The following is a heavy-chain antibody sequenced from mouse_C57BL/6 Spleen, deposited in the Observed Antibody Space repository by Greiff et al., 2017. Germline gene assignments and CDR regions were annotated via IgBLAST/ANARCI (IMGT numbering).Heavy chain of an antibody. CDR1: GYTFTDYE. D-gene: IGHD2-2*01. J-gene: IGHJ2*01. CDR3: TRSTVTPPFDY. Sequence: QVQLQQSGAELVRPGASVTLSCKASGYTFTDYEMHWVKQTPVHGLEWIGAIDPETGGTAYNQKFKGKAILTADKSSSTAYMELRSLTSEDSAVYYCTRSTVTPPFDYWGQGTTLTVSS. V-gene: IGHV1-15*01. CDR2: IDPETGGT.